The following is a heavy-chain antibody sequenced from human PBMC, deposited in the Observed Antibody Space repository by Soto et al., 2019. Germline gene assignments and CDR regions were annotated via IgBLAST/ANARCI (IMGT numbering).Heavy chain of an antibody. D-gene: IGHD2-2*01. Sequence: SETLSLTCAVSGGSISSGGYSWSWIRQPPGKGLEWIGYIYHSGSTYYNPSLKSRVTISVDRSKNQFSLKLSSVTAADTAVYYCARGGYCSSTSCSGKNWFDPWGQGTLVTVSS. V-gene: IGHV4-30-2*01. CDR3: ARGGYCSSTSCSGKNWFDP. CDR2: IYHSGST. J-gene: IGHJ5*02. CDR1: GGSISSGGYS.